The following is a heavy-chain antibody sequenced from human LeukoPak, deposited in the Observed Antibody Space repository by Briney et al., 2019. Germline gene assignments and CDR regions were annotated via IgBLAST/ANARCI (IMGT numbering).Heavy chain of an antibody. Sequence: GGSLRLSCAASGFTFSSYGMHWVRQAPGKGLEWVAVISYDGSNKYYADSVKGRFTISRDNSKNTLYLQMNSPRAEDTAVYYCAKDWALIVGATETLDYWGQGTLVTVSS. CDR2: ISYDGSNK. V-gene: IGHV3-30*18. CDR1: GFTFSSYG. CDR3: AKDWALIVGATETLDY. J-gene: IGHJ4*02. D-gene: IGHD1-26*01.